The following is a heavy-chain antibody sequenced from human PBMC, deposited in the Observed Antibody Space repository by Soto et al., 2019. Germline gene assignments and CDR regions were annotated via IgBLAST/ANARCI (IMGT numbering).Heavy chain of an antibody. CDR2: ISYDGSNK. CDR1: GCTFSSYA. Sequence: GVPLSRSCASAGCTFSSYARHLVRPAPGKGLEWVAVISYDGSNKYYADSVKGRFTISRDNSKNTLYLQMNSLRAEDTAVYYCARAGSSWYVYYYYGMDVWGQGTTV. CDR3: ARAGSSWYVYYYYGMDV. J-gene: IGHJ6*02. V-gene: IGHV3-30-3*01. D-gene: IGHD6-13*01.